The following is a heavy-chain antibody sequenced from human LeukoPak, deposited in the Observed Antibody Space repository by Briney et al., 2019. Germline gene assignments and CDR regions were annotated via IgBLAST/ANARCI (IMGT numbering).Heavy chain of an antibody. D-gene: IGHD6-19*01. J-gene: IGHJ4*02. CDR1: GDSISTSRYY. V-gene: IGHV4-39*07. CDR2: IYYSGTA. Sequence: SETLSLTCTVSGDSISTSRYYWGWIRQPPGTGLEWIGSIYYSGTAYYNPSLKSRVTLSVDTSKNQFSLNLSSVTAADTAMYYCARDSASGWPLIDYWGQGTLVTVSS. CDR3: ARDSASGWPLIDY.